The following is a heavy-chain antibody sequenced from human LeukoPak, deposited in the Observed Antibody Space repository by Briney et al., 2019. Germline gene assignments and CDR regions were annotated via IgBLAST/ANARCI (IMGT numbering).Heavy chain of an antibody. CDR3: ARPDYYDSSGYPDY. J-gene: IGHJ4*02. Sequence: ASVKVSCKASGYTLTGYYMHWVRQAPGQGLEWMGWINPNSGGTNYAQKFQGRVTMTRDTSISTAYMELSRLRSDDTAVYYCARPDYYDSSGYPDYWGQGTLVTVSS. V-gene: IGHV1-2*02. D-gene: IGHD3-22*01. CDR2: INPNSGGT. CDR1: GYTLTGYY.